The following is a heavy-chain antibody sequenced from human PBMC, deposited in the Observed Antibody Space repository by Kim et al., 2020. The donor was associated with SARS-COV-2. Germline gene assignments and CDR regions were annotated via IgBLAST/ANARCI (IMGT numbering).Heavy chain of an antibody. CDR1: GGSISSSSYY. CDR2: IYYSGST. D-gene: IGHD4-17*01. CDR3: ARLFSGYGDSRPGPTDV. V-gene: IGHV4-39*01. J-gene: IGHJ6*02. Sequence: SETLSLTCTVSGGSISSSSYYRGWIRQPPGKGLEWIGSIYYSGSTYYNPSLKSRVTISVDTSKNQFSLKLSSVTAADTAVYYCARLFSGYGDSRPGPTDVWGQGTTVTVSS.